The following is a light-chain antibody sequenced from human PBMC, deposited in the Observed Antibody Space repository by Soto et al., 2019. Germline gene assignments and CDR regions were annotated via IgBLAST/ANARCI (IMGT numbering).Light chain of an antibody. CDR1: IGPVTTDLY. V-gene: IGLV7-46*01. CDR3: VVSFGGLWV. J-gene: IGLJ3*02. CDR2: DTS. Sequence: QAVVTQEPSLTVSPGGTVTLTCGSSIGPVTTDLYPYWFQQKPGQAPRTLIWDTSNTHSWTPARFSGSLLGGKAALTLSGAQPEDEAEYVCVVSFGGLWVFGGGTKLTVL.